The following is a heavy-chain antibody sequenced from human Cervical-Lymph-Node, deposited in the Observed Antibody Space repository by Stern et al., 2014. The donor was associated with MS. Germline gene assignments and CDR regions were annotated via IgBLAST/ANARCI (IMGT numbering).Heavy chain of an antibody. Sequence: DQLVESGGGVVQPGRSLRLSCAASGFTLRSYGMPWVRQAPGKGLEWVAVISHDGNEKYYTDSVKGRFTISRDNSKNTLYLQMNSLRNEDTAVYYCAKDRLFCSGGGCYAMDVWGQGTTVTVSS. CDR1: GFTLRSYG. J-gene: IGHJ6*02. V-gene: IGHV3-30*18. CDR3: AKDRLFCSGGGCYAMDV. D-gene: IGHD2-15*01. CDR2: ISHDGNEK.